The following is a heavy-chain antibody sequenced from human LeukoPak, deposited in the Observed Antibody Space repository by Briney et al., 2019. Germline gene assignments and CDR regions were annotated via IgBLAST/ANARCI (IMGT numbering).Heavy chain of an antibody. CDR3: AKVGATNLMVQGVPVDY. J-gene: IGHJ4*02. V-gene: IGHV1-18*01. Sequence: GASVKVSCKASGYTFTSYGISWMRQAPGQGLEWMGWISVYNGNTNYAQKLQGRVTMTTDTSTDTAYMELRSLRSDDTAVYYCAKVGATNLMVQGVPVDYWGQGTLVTVSS. CDR2: ISVYNGNT. CDR1: GYTFTSYG. D-gene: IGHD3-10*01.